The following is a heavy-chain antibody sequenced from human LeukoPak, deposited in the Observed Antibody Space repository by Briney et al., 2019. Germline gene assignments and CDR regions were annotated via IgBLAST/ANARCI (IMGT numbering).Heavy chain of an antibody. CDR3: ARNYYYGSGSYYQDDAFDI. D-gene: IGHD3-10*01. V-gene: IGHV3-21*01. J-gene: IGHJ3*02. Sequence: GGSLRLSCAASGFTFSSYSMNWVRQAPGKGLEWVSSISSSSSYIYYADSVKGRFTISRDNAKNSLYLQMNSLRAEDTALYYCARNYYYGSGSYYQDDAFDIWGQGTMVTVSS. CDR1: GFTFSSYS. CDR2: ISSSSSYI.